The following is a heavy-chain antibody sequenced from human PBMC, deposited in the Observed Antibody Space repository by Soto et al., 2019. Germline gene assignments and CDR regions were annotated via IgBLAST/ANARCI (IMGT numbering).Heavy chain of an antibody. D-gene: IGHD6-25*01. CDR1: GFTFSNYA. J-gene: IGHJ6*03. CDR3: AKEISVYYYYYMDG. Sequence: EVQLLESGGGLVQPGGSLRLSCAASGFTFSNYAMSWVRQAPGSALECVSAISGSGSSTYYAHSVKGRFTISRDNSKNTLYLRMNNLRAEDTAVYYCAKEISVYYYYYMDGWGKGTAVTVSS. CDR2: ISGSGSST. V-gene: IGHV3-23*01.